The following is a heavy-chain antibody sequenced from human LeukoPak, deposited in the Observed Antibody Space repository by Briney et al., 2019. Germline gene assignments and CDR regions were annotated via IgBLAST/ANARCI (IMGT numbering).Heavy chain of an antibody. J-gene: IGHJ4*02. CDR1: GGSISSYY. CDR3: ARGLDYYDSSGYYYGKYFDY. V-gene: IGHV4-59*01. D-gene: IGHD3-22*01. CDR2: IYYSGST. Sequence: SKTLSLTCTVSGGSISSYYWSWIRQPPGKGLEWIGYIYYSGSTNYNPSLKSRVTISVDTSKNQFSLKLSSVTAADTAVYYCARGLDYYDSSGYYYGKYFDYWGQGTLVTVSS.